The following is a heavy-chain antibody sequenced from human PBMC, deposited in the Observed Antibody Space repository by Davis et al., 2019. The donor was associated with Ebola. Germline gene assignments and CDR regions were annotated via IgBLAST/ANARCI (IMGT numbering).Heavy chain of an antibody. Sequence: SLKISCAVSGFTFDDYAMHWVRQAPGKGLEWVSGISWNSGSIGYADSVKGRFTISRDNAKNSLYLQMNSVRAEDTALYYCAKLGLGGWFDPWGQGTLVTVSS. CDR3: AKLGLGGWFDP. D-gene: IGHD7-27*01. V-gene: IGHV3-9*01. CDR2: ISWNSGSI. J-gene: IGHJ5*02. CDR1: GFTFDDYA.